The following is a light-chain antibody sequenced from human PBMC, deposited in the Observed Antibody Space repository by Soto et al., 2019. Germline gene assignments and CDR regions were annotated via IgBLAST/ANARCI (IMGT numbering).Light chain of an antibody. J-gene: IGKJ1*01. CDR2: GTS. Sequence: EIVLTQSPGTLSLSPGDRATLSCRVNQNINSPYLAWYQHKPGQAPRLLVFGTSSRSTGIPDRFSGSWSGTDFTLTIQRLEPEDFAVSYCQHYGSSPRRTFGQGTKVEMK. CDR1: QNINSPY. CDR3: QHYGSSPRRT. V-gene: IGKV3-20*01.